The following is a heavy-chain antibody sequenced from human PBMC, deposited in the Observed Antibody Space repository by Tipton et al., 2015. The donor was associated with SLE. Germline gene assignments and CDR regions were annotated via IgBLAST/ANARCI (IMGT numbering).Heavy chain of an antibody. V-gene: IGHV4-34*01. Sequence: TLSLTCAVYGGSFSGYYWSWIRQPPGKGLEWIGEINHSGSTNYNPSLKSRVTISVDTSKNQFSLKLSSVTAADTAVYYCARDDHGDFDYWGQGTLVTVSS. J-gene: IGHJ4*02. CDR2: INHSGST. CDR3: ARDDHGDFDY. CDR1: GGSFSGYY. D-gene: IGHD3-16*01.